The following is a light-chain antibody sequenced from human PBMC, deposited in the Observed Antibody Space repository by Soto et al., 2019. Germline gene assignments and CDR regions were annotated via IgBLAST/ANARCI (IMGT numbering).Light chain of an antibody. CDR3: GSFPGCNTLV. CDR2: DVS. CDR1: SSDVGGYNY. V-gene: IGLV2-11*01. Sequence: QSVLTQPRSVSGSPGQSVTISCTGTSSDVGGYNYVSWYQQHPGKAPKVLIYDVSKRPSGVPDRVSGSKSGNTASLTISGLQVEDGAVYYCGSFPGCNTLVFGGGTKLTVL. J-gene: IGLJ2*01.